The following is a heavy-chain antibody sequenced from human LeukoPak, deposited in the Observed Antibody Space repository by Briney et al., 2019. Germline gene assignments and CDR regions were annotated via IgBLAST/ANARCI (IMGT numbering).Heavy chain of an antibody. Sequence: GGSLRLSCPASGFSFSDYDMSWIRQAPGKGLEWVSYISSSGGNIYYADSVKGRLTISRDNAKNSLYLQMNSLRAEDTAVYYCARADGYNPIYYYYGMDVWGQGTTVTVSS. J-gene: IGHJ6*02. CDR2: ISSSGGNI. CDR3: ARADGYNPIYYYYGMDV. CDR1: GFSFSDYD. D-gene: IGHD5-24*01. V-gene: IGHV3-11*01.